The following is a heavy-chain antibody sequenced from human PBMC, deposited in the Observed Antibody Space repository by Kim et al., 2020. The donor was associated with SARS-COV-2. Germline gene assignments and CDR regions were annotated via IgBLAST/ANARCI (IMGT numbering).Heavy chain of an antibody. V-gene: IGHV3-23*01. CDR2: TSGSGVST. CDR3: AKDGGGWLSSGWYYFDC. Sequence: GGSLRLSCAASGFTYSNYAMNWVSQAPGKGLEWVSGTSGSGVSTYYADSVKGRFTLSRDNSKNTVYLQMSGLRADDTAIYYCAKDGGGWLSSGWYYFDCWGQGTLVTVSS. J-gene: IGHJ4*02. CDR1: GFTYSNYA. D-gene: IGHD6-19*01.